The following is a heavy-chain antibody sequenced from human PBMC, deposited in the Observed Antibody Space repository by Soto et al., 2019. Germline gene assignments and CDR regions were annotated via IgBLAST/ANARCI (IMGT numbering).Heavy chain of an antibody. CDR1: GASINSDGYY. Sequence: QVQLQESGPGLVIPSQTLSLTCAVSGASINSDGYYWSWIRQPPGKGLGWIGSIYYSGTTYYNSSLKSRAAISVETSQNLFSLRLASATAADTALYCCAGWSSVTWSFAPWGQGTLVAVSS. V-gene: IGHV4-31*11. D-gene: IGHD6-25*01. CDR2: IYYSGTT. CDR3: AGWSSVTWSFAP. J-gene: IGHJ5*02.